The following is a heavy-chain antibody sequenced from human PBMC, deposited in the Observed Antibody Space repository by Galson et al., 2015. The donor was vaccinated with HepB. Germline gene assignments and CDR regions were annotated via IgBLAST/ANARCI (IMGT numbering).Heavy chain of an antibody. CDR2: INPSGGST. CDR1: GYTFTSYY. CDR3: ARESQTSTGYSSGWPDY. J-gene: IGHJ4*02. Sequence: SVKVSCKASGYTFTSYYMHWVRQAPGQGLEWMGIINPSGGSTSYAQKFQGRVTMTRDTSTSTVYMELSSLRSEDTAVYYCARESQTSTGYSSGWPDYWGQGTLVTVSS. V-gene: IGHV1-46*01. D-gene: IGHD6-19*01.